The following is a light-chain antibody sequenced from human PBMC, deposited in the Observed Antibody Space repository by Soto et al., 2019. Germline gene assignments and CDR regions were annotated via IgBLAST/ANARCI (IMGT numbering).Light chain of an antibody. CDR2: KAS. V-gene: IGKV1-5*03. J-gene: IGKJ4*01. Sequence: DIPMTQSPSTLSASVGDRVTITCRASQSISSWLAWYQQKPGKAPKLLIYKASSLESGVPSRFSGSGSGTEFTLTISSLQADDFATYYCQQYNSFTFGGGTKVEIK. CDR3: QQYNSFT. CDR1: QSISSW.